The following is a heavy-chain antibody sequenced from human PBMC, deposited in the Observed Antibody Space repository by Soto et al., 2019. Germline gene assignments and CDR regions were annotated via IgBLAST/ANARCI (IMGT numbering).Heavy chain of an antibody. J-gene: IGHJ4*02. CDR2: ISWNSGSI. CDR1: GFSFEDYA. V-gene: IGHV3-9*01. Sequence: EVQLVESGGGLVQPGRSLRLSCAASGFSFEDYAMHWVRQAPGKGLEWVSGISWNSGSIGYADSVKGRFTISRDNAKSSLYLHMNSLRAEDTALYYCAKAPNSHDPFDYWGQGTLVTVSS. CDR3: AKAPNSHDPFDY. D-gene: IGHD1-1*01.